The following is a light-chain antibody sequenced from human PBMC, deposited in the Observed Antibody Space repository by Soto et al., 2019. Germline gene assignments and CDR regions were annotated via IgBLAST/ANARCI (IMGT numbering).Light chain of an antibody. CDR2: KAS. J-gene: IGKJ1*01. V-gene: IGKV1-5*03. CDR1: QSISDW. CDR3: QQYSSYST. Sequence: DIQMTQSPSILSESVGDRVTIACRASQSISDWLAWYQQKPGRAPKLLIYKASSLETGVPSRFSGSGSETEFTLTISSLQPDDFATYYCQQYSSYSTFGQGTKVDIK.